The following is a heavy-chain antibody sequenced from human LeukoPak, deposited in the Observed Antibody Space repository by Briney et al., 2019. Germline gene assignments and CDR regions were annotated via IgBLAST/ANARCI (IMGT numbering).Heavy chain of an antibody. V-gene: IGHV1-69*05. CDR1: GGTFSSYA. CDR3: AISTVTTVYYYYYMDV. D-gene: IGHD4-17*01. CDR2: IIPIFGTA. Sequence: SVKVSCKASGGTFSSYAISWVRQAPGQGLEWMGGIIPIFGTANYAQRFQGRVTITTDESTSTAYMELSSPRSEDTAVYYCAISTVTTVYYYYYMDVWGKGTTVTVSS. J-gene: IGHJ6*03.